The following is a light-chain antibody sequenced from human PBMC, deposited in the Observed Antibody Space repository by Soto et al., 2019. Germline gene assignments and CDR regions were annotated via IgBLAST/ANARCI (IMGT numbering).Light chain of an antibody. Sequence: EIVMTQTPATLSVSPGEIATLSCRASQSVNTNLAWYQQKPGRAPRLLIHGASTRATGIPARFSGSGSGTEFTLNIGSLQSEDFAVYYCQQYNNWPPHTFGQGTKLEIK. CDR3: QQYNNWPPHT. J-gene: IGKJ2*01. CDR1: QSVNTN. V-gene: IGKV3-15*01. CDR2: GAS.